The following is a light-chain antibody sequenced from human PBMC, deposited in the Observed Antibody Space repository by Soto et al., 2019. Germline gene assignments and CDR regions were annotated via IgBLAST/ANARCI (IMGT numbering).Light chain of an antibody. CDR2: DDN. CDR1: SSNIGGNS. V-gene: IGLV1-51*01. J-gene: IGLJ1*01. Sequence: QSGLTQPPAGRRAPGQKVTISCSGSSSNIGGNSVSWYQHLPGTAPKLLIYDDNKRPSGIPDRFSGSKSGTSATLGITGFQTGDEADYYCGSRDSSLSAYVFGTGTKVTVL. CDR3: GSRDSSLSAYV.